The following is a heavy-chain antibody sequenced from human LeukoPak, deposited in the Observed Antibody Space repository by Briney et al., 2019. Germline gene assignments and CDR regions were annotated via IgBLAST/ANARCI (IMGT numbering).Heavy chain of an antibody. J-gene: IGHJ5*02. V-gene: IGHV5-51*01. CDR3: AGQSRSGGSCYSDWFDP. Sequence: GESLKISCKGSGYSFTSYWIGWVRQIPGKGLEWMGIIYPGDSDTRYSPSFQGQVTISADKSISTAYLQWSSLKASDTAMYYCAGQSRSGGSCYSDWFDPWGQGTLVTVSS. D-gene: IGHD2-15*01. CDR1: GYSFTSYW. CDR2: IYPGDSDT.